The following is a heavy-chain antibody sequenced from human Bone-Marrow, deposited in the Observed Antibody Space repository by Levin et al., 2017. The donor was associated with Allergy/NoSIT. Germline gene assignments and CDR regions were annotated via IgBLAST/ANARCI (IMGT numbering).Heavy chain of an antibody. CDR1: GGSISSSFYY. CDR3: ARSPMVRGVGNYYYYMDV. J-gene: IGHJ6*03. D-gene: IGHD3-10*01. CDR2: LYTSGNT. V-gene: IGHV4-61*02. Sequence: SETLSLTCTVSGGSISSSFYYWSWIRQPAGKRLEWVGRLYTSGNTNYNPSLKNRVTISIDTSKNQFSLKLSSVTAADTAVYYCARSPMVRGVGNYYYYMDVWGKGTTVTVSS.